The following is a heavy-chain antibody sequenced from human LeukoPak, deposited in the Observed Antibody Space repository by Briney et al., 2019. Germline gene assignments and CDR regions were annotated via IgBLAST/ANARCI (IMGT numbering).Heavy chain of an antibody. D-gene: IGHD2-21*01. Sequence: GGSLRLSCAASGFTFSSYWMSWVRQAPGKGLEWVANIKQDGSEKYYVDSVKGRFTISRDNAKNSLYLQMNSLRAEDTAVYYCARRGLWSPNENGYYYYGMDVWGQGTTVTVSS. V-gene: IGHV3-7*01. J-gene: IGHJ6*02. CDR2: IKQDGSEK. CDR3: ARRGLWSPNENGYYYYGMDV. CDR1: GFTFSSYW.